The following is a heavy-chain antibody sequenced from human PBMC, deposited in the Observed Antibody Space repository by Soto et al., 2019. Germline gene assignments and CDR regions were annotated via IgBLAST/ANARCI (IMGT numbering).Heavy chain of an antibody. CDR2: INSDGSTT. V-gene: IGHV3-74*01. CDR1: EFIFSNYW. D-gene: IGHD3-3*01. Sequence: EVQLVESGGGLVQPGGSLRLSCAASEFIFSNYWMHWVRQAPGKGLVWVARINSDGSTTSYADSVKGRFTISRDNAKNTLYLQMNSLRGEDTAVYFCARVRVHEWYFDYWGQGSLVTVSS. J-gene: IGHJ4*02. CDR3: ARVRVHEWYFDY.